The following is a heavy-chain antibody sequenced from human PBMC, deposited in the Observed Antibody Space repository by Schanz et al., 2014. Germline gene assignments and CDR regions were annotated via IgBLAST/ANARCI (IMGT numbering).Heavy chain of an antibody. Sequence: QVQLLQSGSEVKKPGASVKVSCEISGYTVSALAMHWVRQAPGQGPELMGWINAHTGNTQYAQKFQGRVNMTRDTVTTTVHLELTRLRPDDTAIYYCARVHIATYHYNSPGAFDIWGQGTRVTVSP. V-gene: IGHV1-18*01. CDR2: INAHTGNT. J-gene: IGHJ3*02. CDR1: GYTVSALA. CDR3: ARVHIATYHYNSPGAFDI. D-gene: IGHD3-10*01.